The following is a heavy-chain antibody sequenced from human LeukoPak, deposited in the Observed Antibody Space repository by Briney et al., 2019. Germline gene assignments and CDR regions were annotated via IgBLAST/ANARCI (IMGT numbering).Heavy chain of an antibody. Sequence: SETLSLTCTVSGGSISSYYWSWIRQPPGKGLEWIGYIYYSGSTNYNPSLKSRVTISVDTSKNQCSLKLSSVTAADTAVYYCARDYGSGSQPFDYWGQGTLVTVSS. J-gene: IGHJ4*02. CDR1: GGSISSYY. V-gene: IGHV4-59*01. CDR3: ARDYGSGSQPFDY. D-gene: IGHD3-10*01. CDR2: IYYSGST.